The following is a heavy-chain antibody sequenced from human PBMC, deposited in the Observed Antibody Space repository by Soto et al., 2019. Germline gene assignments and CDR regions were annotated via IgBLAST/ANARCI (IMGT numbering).Heavy chain of an antibody. CDR2: IYYSGTS. V-gene: IGHV4-39*01. CDR3: ARLHCDSPNCVPLDP. CDR1: GGSISDDTYY. Sequence: QLQLQESGPGLVKPSETLSLTCTVSGGSISDDTYYWGWIRQSPGKGLEWIGSIYYSGTSSYNPSLKSRVTMSVDTSKKQLSLRLSSVTAADTAVYYCARLHCDSPNCVPLDPWGQGTLVIVSS. J-gene: IGHJ5*02. D-gene: IGHD2-2*01.